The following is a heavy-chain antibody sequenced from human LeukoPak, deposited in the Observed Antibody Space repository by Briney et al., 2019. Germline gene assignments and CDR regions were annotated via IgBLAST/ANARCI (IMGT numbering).Heavy chain of an antibody. CDR1: GFTFSSYA. CDR3: AKYGSGGWELWLDY. CDR2: ISGSGGST. J-gene: IGHJ4*02. Sequence: GGSLRLSCAASGFTFSSYAMSWVRQAPGKGLEWVSAISGSGGSTYYADSVKGRFTISRDNSKNTPYLQMNSLRAEDTAVYYCAKYGSGGWELWLDYWGQGTLVTVSS. D-gene: IGHD1-26*01. V-gene: IGHV3-23*01.